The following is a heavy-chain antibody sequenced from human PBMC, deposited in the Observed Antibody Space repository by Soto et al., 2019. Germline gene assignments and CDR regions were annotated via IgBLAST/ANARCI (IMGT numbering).Heavy chain of an antibody. CDR2: IYYSGST. Sequence: TSETLSLTCTVSGGSISSGGYYWSWIRQHPGKGLEWIGYIYYSGSTYYNPSLKSRVTISVDTSKNQSSLKLSSVTAADTAVYYCARSTLLGTYYYGMDVWGQGTTVTVSS. J-gene: IGHJ6*02. CDR1: GGSISSGGYY. V-gene: IGHV4-31*03. D-gene: IGHD1-1*01. CDR3: ARSTLLGTYYYGMDV.